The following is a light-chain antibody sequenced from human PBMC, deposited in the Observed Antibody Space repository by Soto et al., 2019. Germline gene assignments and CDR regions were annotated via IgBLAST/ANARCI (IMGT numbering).Light chain of an antibody. CDR1: QSLSSVY. J-gene: IGKJ1*01. CDR3: QQYHNSPLA. V-gene: IGKV3-20*01. CDR2: GAS. Sequence: EIVLTQSPGTLSLSPGERATLSCRASQSLSSVYLAWYQQKPGQAPRLLIYGASSRATGIPDRFSGSWSGTDFPLTISRTGPENFAMDYCQQYHNSPLAFGQGNQVEIK.